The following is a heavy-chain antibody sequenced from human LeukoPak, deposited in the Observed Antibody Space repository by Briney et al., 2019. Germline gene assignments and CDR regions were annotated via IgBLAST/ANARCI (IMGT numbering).Heavy chain of an antibody. CDR1: GFTFSTYG. V-gene: IGHV3-30*02. J-gene: IGHJ4*02. Sequence: GGSLRLFCAASGFTFSTYGMHWVRQAPGKGLEWVSFIRYDGNNSYYADSVKGRFTISRDNSKNTLYLQMNSLRAENTAVYYCARGPYYNILTGFRGRILGFDYWGQGTLVTVSS. CDR2: IRYDGNNS. CDR3: ARGPYYNILTGFRGRILGFDY. D-gene: IGHD3-9*01.